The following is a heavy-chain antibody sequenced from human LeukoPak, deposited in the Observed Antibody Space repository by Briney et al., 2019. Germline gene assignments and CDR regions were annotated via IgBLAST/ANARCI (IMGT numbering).Heavy chain of an antibody. D-gene: IGHD2-2*01. CDR1: GFTFTTYS. Sequence: GGSLRLSCAASGFTFTTYSMNWVRQAPGKGLEWVSYISGRSTTIYYADSVKGRFTISRDNAKNSLYLQMNSLRAEDTAVYYCARGPPRNIVVVPAASAEYFQHWGQGTLVTVSS. J-gene: IGHJ1*01. CDR2: ISGRSTTI. CDR3: ARGPPRNIVVVPAASAEYFQH. V-gene: IGHV3-48*04.